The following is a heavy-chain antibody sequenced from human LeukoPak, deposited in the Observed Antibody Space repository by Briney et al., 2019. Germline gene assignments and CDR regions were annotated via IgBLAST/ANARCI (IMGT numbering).Heavy chain of an antibody. CDR1: GYTFTSYG. Sequence: VASVKVSCKASGYTFTSYGISWVRQAPGQGLEWMGWISAYNGNTNYAQNLQGRVTMATDTSTSIAYMELRSLGSDDTAVYYCARFSIAANWFDPWGQGTLVTVSS. CDR3: ARFSIAANWFDP. V-gene: IGHV1-18*01. D-gene: IGHD6-25*01. J-gene: IGHJ5*02. CDR2: ISAYNGNT.